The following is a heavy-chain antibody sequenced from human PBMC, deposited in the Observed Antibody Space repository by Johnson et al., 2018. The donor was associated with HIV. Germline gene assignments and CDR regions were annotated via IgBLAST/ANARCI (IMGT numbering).Heavy chain of an antibody. CDR2: ISYDGTYK. J-gene: IGHJ3*02. V-gene: IGHV3-30*04. CDR3: VRVRGHSGYDIDDDGFDI. D-gene: IGHD5-12*01. Sequence: QMLLVESGGGMVQPGRSLRLSCAASGFTFTTYALHWVRRAPGKGLECVAVISYDGTYKYYADSVKGRFTISRDNSGNTLYLEMNSLRAEDTAVYYCVRVRGHSGYDIDDDGFDIWGQGTMVTVSP. CDR1: GFTFTTYA.